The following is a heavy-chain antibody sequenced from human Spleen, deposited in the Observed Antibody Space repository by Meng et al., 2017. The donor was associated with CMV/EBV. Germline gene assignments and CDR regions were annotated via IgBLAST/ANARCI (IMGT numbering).Heavy chain of an antibody. CDR1: GYTFTSYY. Sequence: ASVKVSCKASGYTFTSYYMHWVRQAPGQGLEWMGIINPSGGSTSYAQKFQGRVTMTRDTSTSTVYMELSSLRSEDTAVYYCARDRSITMFGSGWFAPWGQGTLVTVSS. CDR3: ARDRSITMFGSGWFAP. CDR2: INPSGGST. D-gene: IGHD3-3*01. J-gene: IGHJ5*02. V-gene: IGHV1-46*01.